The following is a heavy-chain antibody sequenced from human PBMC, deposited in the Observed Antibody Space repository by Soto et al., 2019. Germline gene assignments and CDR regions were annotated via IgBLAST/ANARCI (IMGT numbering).Heavy chain of an antibody. CDR2: IWYDGSNK. J-gene: IGHJ6*04. D-gene: IGHD2-15*01. V-gene: IGHV3-33*01. Sequence: QVQLVESGGGVVQPGRSLRLSCAASGFTFSSYSMHWVRQAPGKGLEWVAVIWYDGSNKYYADSVKGRFTISRDNSKNTLYLQMNSLRAEDTAVYYCAREGFGIVVVVAAMDVWGKGTTVTVSS. CDR1: GFTFSSYS. CDR3: AREGFGIVVVVAAMDV.